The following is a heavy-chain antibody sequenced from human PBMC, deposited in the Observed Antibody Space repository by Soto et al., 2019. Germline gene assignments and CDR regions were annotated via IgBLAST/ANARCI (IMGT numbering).Heavy chain of an antibody. Sequence: QITLKESGPTLVKPTQTLTLTCTFSGFSLSTSGVGVGWIRQPPGKALEWLALIYWNDDKRYSPSLKSRLTITKDTSKNQVVLTMTNMDPVDTATYYCAHSITMIVVPMDWYFDLWGRGTLVTVSS. D-gene: IGHD3-22*01. CDR2: IYWNDDK. V-gene: IGHV2-5*01. CDR3: AHSITMIVVPMDWYFDL. CDR1: GFSLSTSGVG. J-gene: IGHJ2*01.